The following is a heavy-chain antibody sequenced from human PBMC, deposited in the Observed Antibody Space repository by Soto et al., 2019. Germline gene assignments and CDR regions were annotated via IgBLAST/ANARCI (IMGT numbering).Heavy chain of an antibody. CDR3: AKEYDFWSGYYYYGMDV. CDR1: GFTFSSYA. J-gene: IGHJ6*02. Sequence: PGGSLRLSCAASGFTFSSYAMSWVRQAPGKGLEWVSAISGSGGSTYYADSVKGRFTISRDNSKNTLYLQMNSLRAEDTAVYYCAKEYDFWSGYYYYGMDVWGQGTTVTVSS. V-gene: IGHV3-23*01. D-gene: IGHD3-3*01. CDR2: ISGSGGST.